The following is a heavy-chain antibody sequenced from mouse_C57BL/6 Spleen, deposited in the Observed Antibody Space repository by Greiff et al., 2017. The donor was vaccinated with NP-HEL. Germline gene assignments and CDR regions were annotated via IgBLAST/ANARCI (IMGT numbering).Heavy chain of an antibody. V-gene: IGHV5-17*01. Sequence: EVQVVESGGGLVKPGGSLKLSCAASGFTFSDYGMHWVRQAPEKGLEWVAYISSGSSTIYYADTVKGRFTISRDNAKNTLFLQMTSLRSEDTAMYYCARAIYDGSYWYFDVWGTGTTVTVSS. CDR2: ISSGSSTI. CDR1: GFTFSDYG. CDR3: ARAIYDGSYWYFDV. D-gene: IGHD2-3*01. J-gene: IGHJ1*03.